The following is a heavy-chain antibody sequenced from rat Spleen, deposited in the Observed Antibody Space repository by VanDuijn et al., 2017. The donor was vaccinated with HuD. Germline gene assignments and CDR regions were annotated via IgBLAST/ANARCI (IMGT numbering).Heavy chain of an antibody. V-gene: IGHV5-25*01. CDR1: GFTFSDYY. Sequence: EVQLVESGGGLVQPGGSLKLSCAASGFTFSDYYMAWVRQAPKKGLEWVASISTGGGNTYYRDSVKGRFTISRDNAKSTLYLQMDSLRSEDTATYYCARHNSGYGVMDAWGQGASVTVSS. J-gene: IGHJ4*01. CDR2: ISTGGGNT. D-gene: IGHD4-3*01. CDR3: ARHNSGYGVMDA.